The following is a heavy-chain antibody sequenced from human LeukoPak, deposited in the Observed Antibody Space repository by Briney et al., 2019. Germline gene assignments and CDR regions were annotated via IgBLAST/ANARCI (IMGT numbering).Heavy chain of an antibody. CDR3: VRGGENFFDY. Sequence: GTSLRLSCTASGFNFGCFGMHWVRQAPGQGPEWVAVLWFDGSKEFYAESAKGRFNISRDNSKDTLYLHMSNLRAGDTAMYYCVRGGENFFDYWGQGTLVTVSS. D-gene: IGHD3-10*01. CDR1: GFNFGCFG. J-gene: IGHJ4*02. V-gene: IGHV3-33*01. CDR2: LWFDGSKE.